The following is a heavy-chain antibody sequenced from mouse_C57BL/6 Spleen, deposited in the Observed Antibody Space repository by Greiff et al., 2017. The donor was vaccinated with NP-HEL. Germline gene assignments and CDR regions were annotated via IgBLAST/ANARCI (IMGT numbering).Heavy chain of an antibody. CDR2: IHPNSGST. J-gene: IGHJ3*01. Sequence: VQLQQPGAELVKPGASVKLSCKASGYTFTSYWMHWVKQRPGQGLEWIGMIHPNSGSTNYNEKFKSKATLTVDKSSSTAYMQLSSLTSEDSAVYYCARPDDYDAFAYWGQGTLVTVSA. CDR3: ARPDDYDAFAY. CDR1: GYTFTSYW. V-gene: IGHV1-64*01. D-gene: IGHD2-4*01.